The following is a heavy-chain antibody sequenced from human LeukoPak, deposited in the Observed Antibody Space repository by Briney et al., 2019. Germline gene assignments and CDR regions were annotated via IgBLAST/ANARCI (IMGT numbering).Heavy chain of an antibody. CDR1: GFTFSNSW. Sequence: GGSLRLSCAASGFTFSNSWMTWIRQAPGKGLEWVANIKEDGSEKNYVDAVRGRFTISRDNAKNSLYLQMNSLRAEDTAVYYCARDSGWYPVDYWGQGTLVTVSS. CDR3: ARDSGWYPVDY. CDR2: IKEDGSEK. J-gene: IGHJ4*02. D-gene: IGHD6-19*01. V-gene: IGHV3-7*01.